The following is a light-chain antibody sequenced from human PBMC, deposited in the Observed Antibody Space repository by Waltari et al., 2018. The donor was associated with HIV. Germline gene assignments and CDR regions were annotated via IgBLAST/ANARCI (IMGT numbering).Light chain of an antibody. CDR1: NVGSKG. J-gene: IGLJ3*02. CDR2: YDR. CDR3: QVWDSSSDHRGV. V-gene: IGLV3-21*04. Sequence: SYVVSQPPSVSVAPGQTARMTCEGNNVGSKGVHWYQKKSDQAPILVIYYDRDRPSGIPERFSGSNFGNTATLTITSVEAGDEADYYCQVWDSSSDHRGVFGGGTKLTVL.